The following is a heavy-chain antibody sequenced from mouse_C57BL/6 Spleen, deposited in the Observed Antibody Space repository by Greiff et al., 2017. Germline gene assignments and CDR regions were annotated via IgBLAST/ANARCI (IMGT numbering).Heavy chain of an antibody. Sequence: VQLQQSGAELVKPGASVKLSCKASGYTFTSYWMQWVKQRPGQGLEWIGEIDPSDSYTNYNQKFKGKATLTVDTSSSTAYMQLSSLTSEDSAVYYCARWGPGYDGYYWGQGTTLTVSS. D-gene: IGHD2-3*01. CDR2: IDPSDSYT. J-gene: IGHJ2*01. V-gene: IGHV1-50*01. CDR3: ARWGPGYDGYY. CDR1: GYTFTSYW.